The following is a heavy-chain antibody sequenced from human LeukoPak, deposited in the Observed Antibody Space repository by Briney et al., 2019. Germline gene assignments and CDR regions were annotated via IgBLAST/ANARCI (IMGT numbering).Heavy chain of an antibody. V-gene: IGHV3-30*02. CDR1: GFTFSSYG. J-gene: IGHJ6*02. D-gene: IGHD3-10*01. CDR2: IRYDGSNK. Sequence: GGSLRLSCAASGFTFSSYGMHWVRQAPGKGLEWVAFIRYDGSNKYYTDSVKGRFTISRDNSKNTLYLQMNSLRAEDTAVYSGDKDGTLMVRGVIIEDYGMDVWGQGTTVTVSS. CDR3: DKDGTLMVRGVIIEDYGMDV.